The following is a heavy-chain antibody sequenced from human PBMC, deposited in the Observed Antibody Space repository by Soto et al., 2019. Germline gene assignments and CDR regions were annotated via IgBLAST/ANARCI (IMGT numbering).Heavy chain of an antibody. V-gene: IGHV4-34*01. J-gene: IGHJ3*02. CDR1: GGAVSSGTYF. CDR3: ARVERGTTTTVVDAFDI. CDR2: IGHTGRI. D-gene: IGHD4-4*01. Sequence: QVLLQEWGAGLLKPSETLSLTCAVYGGAVSSGTYFWSWIRQPPGKGLEWIGDIGHTGRIHSNPSLKSRVTVSIDTSKNQFSLKMTSVTAADTALYYCARVERGTTTTVVDAFDIWGQGTLVTVSS.